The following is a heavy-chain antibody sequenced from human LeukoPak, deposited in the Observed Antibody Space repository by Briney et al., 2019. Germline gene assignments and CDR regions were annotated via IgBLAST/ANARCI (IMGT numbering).Heavy chain of an antibody. V-gene: IGHV1-69*05. CDR3: AGESTEYCGGGSCYLREYYFDY. CDR2: IIPIFGTA. D-gene: IGHD2-15*01. J-gene: IGHJ4*02. Sequence: GASVKVSCKASGGTFSSYAISWVRQALGQGLEWMGRIIPIFGTANYAQKFQGRVTITTDESTSTAYMELSSLRSEDTAVYYCAGESTEYCGGGSCYLREYYFDYWGQGTLVTVSS. CDR1: GGTFSSYA.